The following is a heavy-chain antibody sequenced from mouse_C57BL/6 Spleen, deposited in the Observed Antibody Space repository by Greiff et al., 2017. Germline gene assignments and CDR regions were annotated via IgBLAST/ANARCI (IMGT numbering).Heavy chain of an antibody. CDR1: GFTFSSYG. J-gene: IGHJ2*01. D-gene: IGHD3-2*02. Sequence: EVKLVESGGDLVKPGGSLKLSCAASGFTFSSYGMSWVRQTPDKRLEWVATISSGGSYTYYPDSVKGRFTISRDNAKNTLYLQMSSLKSEDTAMYYCARLTAQATDYFDCWGQGTTLTVSS. V-gene: IGHV5-6*01. CDR2: ISSGGSYT. CDR3: ARLTAQATDYFDC.